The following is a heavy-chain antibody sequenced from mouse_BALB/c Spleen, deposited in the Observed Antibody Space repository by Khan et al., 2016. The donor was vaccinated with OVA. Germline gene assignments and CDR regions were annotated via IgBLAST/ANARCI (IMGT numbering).Heavy chain of an antibody. CDR1: GYTFTDYN. CDR3: AREWASWFAY. CDR2: INPNNGGT. V-gene: IGHV1-18*01. J-gene: IGHJ3*01. Sequence: VRLQQSGPELVKPGASVKIPCKASGYTFTDYNMDWVKQSHGKSLEWIGDINPNNGGTFYNQKFTGKATLTVDESSSTASLELRSLTSEDTAVYYCAREWASWFAYWGQGTLVTVSA.